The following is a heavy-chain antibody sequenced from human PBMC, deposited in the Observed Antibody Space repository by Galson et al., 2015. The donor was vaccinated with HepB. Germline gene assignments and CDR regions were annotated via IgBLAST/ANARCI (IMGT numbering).Heavy chain of an antibody. J-gene: IGHJ1*01. CDR3: ATPYDFWGRYPH. Sequence: SLRLSCAASDFTLNDYSMNWVRQVPGKGLEWVAHISGTGTNKYYADSVKGRFSISRDKAKKSLFLQMHSLRDDDTAMYYCATPYDFWGRYPHWGHGTLVAVSS. CDR2: ISGTGTNK. CDR1: DFTLNDYS. D-gene: IGHD3-3*01. V-gene: IGHV3-48*02.